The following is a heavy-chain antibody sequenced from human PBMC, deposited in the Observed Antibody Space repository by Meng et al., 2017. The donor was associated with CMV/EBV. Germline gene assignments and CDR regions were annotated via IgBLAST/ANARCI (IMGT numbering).Heavy chain of an antibody. V-gene: IGHV1-69*12. CDR2: IIPIFGTA. CDR3: ARDYSGIAARPGFDP. J-gene: IGHJ5*02. D-gene: IGHD6-6*01. CDR1: GGTFSSYA. Sequence: QVPLVQSGAGVKQPGSSVKVSCKASGGTFSSYAISWGRQAPGQGLEWMGGIIPIFGTANYAQKFQGRVTITADESTGTAYMELSSLRSEDTAVYYCARDYSGIAARPGFDPWGQGTLVTVSS.